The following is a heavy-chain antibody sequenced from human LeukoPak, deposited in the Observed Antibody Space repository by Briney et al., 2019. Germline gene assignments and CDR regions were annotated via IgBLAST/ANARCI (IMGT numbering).Heavy chain of an antibody. V-gene: IGHV3-11*04. D-gene: IGHD5-12*01. CDR2: ISSGGSSI. CDR1: GFTFSDYY. Sequence: PGGSLRLSCAASGFTFSDYYMSWIRQAPGKGLEWLSYISSGGSSISYADSVQGRFTISRDNAQNSLYLQMNSLRAEDTAMYYCAREMVATADYWGQGTLVTVSS. J-gene: IGHJ4*02. CDR3: AREMVATADY.